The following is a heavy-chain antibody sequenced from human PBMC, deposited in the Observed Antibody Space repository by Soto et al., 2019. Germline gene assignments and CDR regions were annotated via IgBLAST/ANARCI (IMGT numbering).Heavy chain of an antibody. CDR3: ARDIGDCSSTSCYTHGYYYYYGTDV. J-gene: IGHJ6*04. CDR1: GYTFTSYG. D-gene: IGHD2-2*02. V-gene: IGHV1-18*01. Sequence: ASVKVSCKASGYTFTSYGISWVRQAPGQGLEWMGWISAYNGNTNYAQKLQGRVTMTTDTSTSTAYMELRRLRSDDTAVYYCARDIGDCSSTSCYTHGYYYYYGTDVWGIGTTVT. CDR2: ISAYNGNT.